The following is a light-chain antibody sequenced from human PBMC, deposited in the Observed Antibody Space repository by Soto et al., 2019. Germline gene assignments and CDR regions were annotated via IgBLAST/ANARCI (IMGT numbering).Light chain of an antibody. CDR3: QQLNSIPTP. Sequence: IQLTQSPSSLSASVGDRVTITCRASQGISSFLAWYQQKPGKAPKLLIYGASTLQSGVPSRFSGSGSGTDYTLTIGSLQPEDFATYYCQQLNSIPTPFGPGTKVDIK. V-gene: IGKV1-9*01. CDR1: QGISSF. CDR2: GAS. J-gene: IGKJ3*01.